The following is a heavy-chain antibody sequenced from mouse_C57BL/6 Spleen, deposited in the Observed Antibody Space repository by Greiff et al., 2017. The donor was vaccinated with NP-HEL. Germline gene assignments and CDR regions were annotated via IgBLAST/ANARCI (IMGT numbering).Heavy chain of an antibody. J-gene: IGHJ4*01. CDR2: SRNKANDYTT. V-gene: IGHV7-1*01. CDR3: AREYYGRGLDY. D-gene: IGHD1-1*01. CDR1: GFTFSDFY. Sequence: EVKLMESGGGLVQSGRSLRLSCATSGFTFSDFYMEWVRQAPGKGLEWIAASRNKANDYTTEYSASVKGRFIVSRDTSQSILYLQMNALRAEDTAIYYCAREYYGRGLDYWGQGTSVTVSS.